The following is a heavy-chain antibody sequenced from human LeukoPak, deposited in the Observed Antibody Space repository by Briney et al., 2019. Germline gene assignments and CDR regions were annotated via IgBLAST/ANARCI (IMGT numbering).Heavy chain of an antibody. J-gene: IGHJ4*02. CDR3: ARDPSIAVAGPGY. V-gene: IGHV1-46*01. Sequence: ASVKVSCKAFGYTFTSHYMHWVRQAPGQGLEWMGIINPSGGSTSYAQKFQGRVTMTRDTSTSTVYMELNSLRSEDTAVYYCARDPSIAVAGPGYWGQGTLVTVSS. D-gene: IGHD6-19*01. CDR2: INPSGGST. CDR1: GYTFTSHY.